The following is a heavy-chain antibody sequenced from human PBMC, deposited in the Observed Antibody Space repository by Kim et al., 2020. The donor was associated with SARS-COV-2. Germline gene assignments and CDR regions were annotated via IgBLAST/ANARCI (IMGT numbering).Heavy chain of an antibody. CDR2: ILGSGDT. CDR3: AKNSGWCGS. CDR1: GFSFSSND. J-gene: IGHJ5*02. Sequence: GGSLRLSCVASGFSFSSNDMTWVRQAPGKGLEWVAGILGSGDTYYGASVNGRFTVSRDNSKSALYLEMNSLRVEDTAIYYWAKNSGWCGSWGQGMLVTVSS. D-gene: IGHD6-19*01. V-gene: IGHV3-23*01.